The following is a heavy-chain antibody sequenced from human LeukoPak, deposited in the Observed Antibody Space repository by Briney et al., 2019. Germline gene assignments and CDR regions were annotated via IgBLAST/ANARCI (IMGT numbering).Heavy chain of an antibody. CDR2: ISYDGSNK. J-gene: IGHJ4*02. Sequence: PGGSLRLSCAASGFTFSSYGMHWVRQAPGKGLEWVAVISYDGSNKYYADSVKGRFTISRDNSKNTLYLQMNSLRAEDTAVYYCAKGGGSSWTSDYWGQGTLVTVSS. V-gene: IGHV3-30*18. CDR3: AKGGGSSWTSDY. CDR1: GFTFSSYG. D-gene: IGHD6-13*01.